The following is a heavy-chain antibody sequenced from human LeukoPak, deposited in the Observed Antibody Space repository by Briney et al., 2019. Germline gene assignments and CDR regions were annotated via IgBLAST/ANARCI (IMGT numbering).Heavy chain of an antibody. CDR3: ARDRSNWFDF. J-gene: IGHJ5*01. Sequence: PGGSLRLSCTASGSTFSSYSMNWVRQAPGKGLEWVSYISGSSSTIYYADSVKGRFTISRDNAKNSLYLQMNSLRAEDTAVYYCARDRSNWFDFWGQGTLVTVPS. CDR2: ISGSSSTI. CDR1: GSTFSSYS. V-gene: IGHV3-48*01.